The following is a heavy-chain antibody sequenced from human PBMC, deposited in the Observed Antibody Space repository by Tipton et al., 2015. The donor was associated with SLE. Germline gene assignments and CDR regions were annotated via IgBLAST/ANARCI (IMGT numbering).Heavy chain of an antibody. CDR1: GGSISSYY. CDR2: IYYSGST. Sequence: TLSLTCTVSGGSISSYYWSWIRQPPGKGLEWIGYIYYSGSTNYNPSLKSRVTISVDTSKNQFSLKLSSVTAADTAVYYCASDESSYYYGSRHAFDIWGQGTMVTVSS. V-gene: IGHV4-59*01. CDR3: ASDESSYYYGSRHAFDI. J-gene: IGHJ3*02. D-gene: IGHD3-10*01.